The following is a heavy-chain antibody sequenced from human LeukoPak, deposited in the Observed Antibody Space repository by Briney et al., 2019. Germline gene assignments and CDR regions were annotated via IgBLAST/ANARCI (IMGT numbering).Heavy chain of an antibody. CDR3: AREGDGYCGSTSCQYYYYYMDV. CDR2: IIPILGIA. Sequence: SVKVSCKASGGTFSSYTISWVRQAPGQGLEWMGRIIPILGIANYAQKFQGRVTITADKSTSTAYMELSSLRSEDTAVYYCAREGDGYCGSTSCQYYYYYMDVWGKGTTVTVSS. V-gene: IGHV1-69*04. D-gene: IGHD2-2*03. J-gene: IGHJ6*03. CDR1: GGTFSSYT.